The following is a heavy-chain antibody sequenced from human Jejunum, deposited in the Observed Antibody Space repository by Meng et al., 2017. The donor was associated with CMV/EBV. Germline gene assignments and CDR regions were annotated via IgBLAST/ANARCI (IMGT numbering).Heavy chain of an antibody. CDR1: GGSISSGRDY. V-gene: IGHV4-61*02. Sequence: CTVSGGSISSGRDYWTWIRQSAGQGLEWIGRINTNGNTNYNPSLESRVFISVDTSKSQFSLSLSYVTVADTAVYYCARDRGTDSFDYWGQGTLVTVSS. CDR3: ARDRGTDSFDY. D-gene: IGHD3-10*01. J-gene: IGHJ4*02. CDR2: INTNGNT.